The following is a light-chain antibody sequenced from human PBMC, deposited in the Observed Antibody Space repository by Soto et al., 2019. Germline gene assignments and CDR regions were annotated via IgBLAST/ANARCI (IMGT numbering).Light chain of an antibody. Sequence: DIVMTQSPDSLAVSLGERATINCKSSQSILSSSNNKNSLAWFQQQPGQPPKLLIYWASTRESGVPDRFSGSGSVTDFTLTISSLQAEDVAVYYCQQYYSSVVTFGQGTRLEMK. CDR2: WAS. V-gene: IGKV4-1*01. CDR1: QSILSSSNNKNS. J-gene: IGKJ5*01. CDR3: QQYYSSVVT.